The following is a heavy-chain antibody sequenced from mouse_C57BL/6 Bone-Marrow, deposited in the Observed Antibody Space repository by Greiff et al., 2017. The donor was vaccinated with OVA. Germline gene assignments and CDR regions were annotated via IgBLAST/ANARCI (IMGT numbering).Heavy chain of an antibody. J-gene: IGHJ4*01. CDR3: ARRGGTVMDY. V-gene: IGHV1-42*01. D-gene: IGHD4-1*01. CDR1: GYSFTGYY. CDR2: INPSTGGT. Sequence: EVQLQQSGPELVKPGASVKISCKASGYSFTGYYMNWVKQSPEKSLEWIGEINPSTGGTTYNQKFKAKATLTVDKSSSTAYMQLKSLTSEDSAVYYCARRGGTVMDYWGQGTSVTVSS.